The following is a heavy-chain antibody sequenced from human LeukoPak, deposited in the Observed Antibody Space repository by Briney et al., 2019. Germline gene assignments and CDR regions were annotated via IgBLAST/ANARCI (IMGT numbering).Heavy chain of an antibody. CDR1: GGSFSGYY. Sequence: SETLSLTCAVYGGSFSGYYWSWIRQPPGKGLEWIGEINHSGSTNYNPSLKSRVTISVDTSKNQFSLKLSSVTAADTAVYYCASTGSGGATGAGDDYWGQGTLVTVSS. V-gene: IGHV4-34*01. CDR3: ASTGSGGATGAGDDY. J-gene: IGHJ4*02. D-gene: IGHD1-26*01. CDR2: INHSGST.